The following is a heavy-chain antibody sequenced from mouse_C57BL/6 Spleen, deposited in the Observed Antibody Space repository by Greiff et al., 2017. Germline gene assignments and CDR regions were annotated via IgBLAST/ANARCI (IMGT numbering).Heavy chain of an antibody. Sequence: QVQLQQSGPELVKPGASVKISCKASGYAFSSSWMNWVKQRPGKGLEWIGRIYPGDGDTNYNGKFKGKATLTADKSSSTAYMQLSSLTSEDSAVYFCARGGIYYGYDRGFDYWGQGTTLTVSS. CDR2: IYPGDGDT. V-gene: IGHV1-82*01. J-gene: IGHJ2*01. CDR3: ARGGIYYGYDRGFDY. D-gene: IGHD2-2*01. CDR1: GYAFSSSW.